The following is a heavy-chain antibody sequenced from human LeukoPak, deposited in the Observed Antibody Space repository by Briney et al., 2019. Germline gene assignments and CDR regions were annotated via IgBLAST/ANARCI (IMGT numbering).Heavy chain of an antibody. CDR3: AGYSRSSGWFDP. V-gene: IGHV3-7*01. Sequence: GGSLRLSCAASGFTLSSYWMSWVRQAPGKGLEWVANIKQNGSEKDYVDSVKGRFTISRDNAKNSLYLQMNSLRAEDTAVYYCAGYSRSSGWFDPWGQGTLVTVSS. CDR1: GFTLSSYW. J-gene: IGHJ5*02. CDR2: IKQNGSEK. D-gene: IGHD6-6*01.